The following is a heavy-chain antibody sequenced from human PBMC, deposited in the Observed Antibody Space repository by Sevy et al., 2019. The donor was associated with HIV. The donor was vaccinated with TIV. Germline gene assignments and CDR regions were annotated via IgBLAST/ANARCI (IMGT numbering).Heavy chain of an antibody. Sequence: GGSLRLSCAASGFTFSSYGVHWVRQAPGKGLEWVAVIWYDGSNKYYADSVKGRFTISRDNSKNTLYLQMNSLRAEDTAVYYCAGDSELRFLEWLLYRLGGWFDPWGQGTLVTVSS. V-gene: IGHV3-33*01. J-gene: IGHJ5*02. CDR3: AGDSELRFLEWLLYRLGGWFDP. CDR1: GFTFSSYG. CDR2: IWYDGSNK. D-gene: IGHD3-3*01.